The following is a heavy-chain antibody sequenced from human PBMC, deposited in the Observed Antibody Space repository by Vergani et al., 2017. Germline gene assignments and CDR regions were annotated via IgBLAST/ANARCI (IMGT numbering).Heavy chain of an antibody. Sequence: QVQLVQSGAEVKKPGSSVKVSCKASGGTFSSYAISWVRQAPGQGLEWMGGIIPIFGTANYVQKFQGRVTITADESTSTAYMELSSLRSEDTAVYYCARKTQVTTSSGYPINWFDPWGQGTLVTVSS. D-gene: IGHD3-3*01. CDR1: GGTFSSYA. V-gene: IGHV1-69*01. CDR3: ARKTQVTTSSGYPINWFDP. J-gene: IGHJ5*02. CDR2: IIPIFGTA.